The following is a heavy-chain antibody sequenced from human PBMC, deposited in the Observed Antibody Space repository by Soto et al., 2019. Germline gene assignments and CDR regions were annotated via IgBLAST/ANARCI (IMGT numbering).Heavy chain of an antibody. J-gene: IGHJ5*02. CDR3: ARGWDHYDSSGLRTWFDP. D-gene: IGHD3-22*01. Sequence: QVQLVQSGAEVKKPGSSVKVSCKASGGTFSDYGIHWVRLAPGQGLEWMGGIIPIFGTANYAQKLQGRVTIFADESTTTTYMELSSLRSEDSAVYYCARGWDHYDSSGLRTWFDPWGQGTLVTVSS. CDR2: IIPIFGTA. V-gene: IGHV1-69*01. CDR1: GGTFSDYG.